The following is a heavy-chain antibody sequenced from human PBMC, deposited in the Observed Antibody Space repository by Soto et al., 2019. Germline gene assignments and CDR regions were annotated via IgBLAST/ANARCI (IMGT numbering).Heavy chain of an antibody. Sequence: VGSLRLSCAASGFTFSSYAMSWVRQAPGKGLEWVSAISGSGGSTYYADSVKGRFTISRDNSKNTLYLQMNSLRAEDTAVYYCASRSQGTYYYGSGTFDYWGQGTLVTVSS. CDR3: ASRSQGTYYYGSGTFDY. J-gene: IGHJ4*02. CDR2: ISGSGGST. D-gene: IGHD3-10*01. V-gene: IGHV3-23*01. CDR1: GFTFSSYA.